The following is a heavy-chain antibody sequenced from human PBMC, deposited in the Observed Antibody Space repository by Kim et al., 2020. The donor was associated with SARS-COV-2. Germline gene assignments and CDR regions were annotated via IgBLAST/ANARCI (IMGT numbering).Heavy chain of an antibody. Sequence: ASVKVSCKASGYTFTSYAMHWVRQAPGQRLEWMGWINAGNGNTKYSQKFQGRVTITRDTSASTAYMELSSLRSEDTAVYYCARGWGQQLSYYGMDVWGQGTTVTVSS. D-gene: IGHD6-13*01. CDR3: ARGWGQQLSYYGMDV. CDR1: GYTFTSYA. V-gene: IGHV1-3*01. CDR2: INAGNGNT. J-gene: IGHJ6*02.